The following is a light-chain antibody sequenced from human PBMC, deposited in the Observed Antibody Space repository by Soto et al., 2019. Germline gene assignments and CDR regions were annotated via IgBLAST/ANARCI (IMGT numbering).Light chain of an antibody. Sequence: EIVLTQSPGTLSLSPGERATLSCRASQSVSSSYLAWYQQKPGQAPRLLIYGASSRATGIPDRFSGSGSGTDFTLTISTLEPEDFAVYSCQQYGSSPWTYGQGAKVDI. J-gene: IGKJ1*01. CDR2: GAS. CDR3: QQYGSSPWT. V-gene: IGKV3-20*01. CDR1: QSVSSSY.